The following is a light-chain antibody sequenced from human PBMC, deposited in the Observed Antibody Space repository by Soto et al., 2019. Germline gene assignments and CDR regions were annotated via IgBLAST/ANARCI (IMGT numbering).Light chain of an antibody. J-gene: IGKJ4*01. CDR1: QSVSSSY. CDR2: GAS. CDR3: QQHGRSSLN. Sequence: EIVLTQSPGTLSLSPGERATLSCRASQSVSSSYLAWYQQRPGQAPRLLIYGASNRATGIPDRFSGSGSGTDFTLTISRLEPEDFAVYYCQQHGRSSLNVGGGTKVDI. V-gene: IGKV3-20*01.